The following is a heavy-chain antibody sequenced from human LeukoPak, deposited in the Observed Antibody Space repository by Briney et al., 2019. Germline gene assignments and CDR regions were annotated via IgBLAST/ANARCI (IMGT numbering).Heavy chain of an antibody. J-gene: IGHJ5*02. CDR2: IKRKSDGGTT. D-gene: IGHD3-16*01. CDR3: TTDLTDTSGVDP. CDR1: GFSLSNGW. V-gene: IGHV3-15*01. Sequence: GGSLRLSCASSGFSLSNGWISWVRQAPGKGLEWVGHIKRKSDGGTTDHAAPVKGRFTISRDDSKNTLYLQMNSLKTEDTAVYHCTTDLTDTSGVDPWGQGTLVTVSS.